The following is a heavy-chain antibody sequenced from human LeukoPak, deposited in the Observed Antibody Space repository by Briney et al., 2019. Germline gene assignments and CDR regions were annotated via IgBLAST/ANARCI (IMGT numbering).Heavy chain of an antibody. CDR3: ARGGIPYYYGMDV. Sequence: PGGSLRLSCAASGFTFSSYSMNWVRQAPGKGLEWVSSISSSSSYIYYADSVKGRFTISRDNAKNSLYLQMNSLRAEDTAVYYCARGGIPYYYGMDVWGQGTTVTVSS. V-gene: IGHV3-21*01. CDR2: ISSSSSYI. D-gene: IGHD2-21*01. J-gene: IGHJ6*02. CDR1: GFTFSSYS.